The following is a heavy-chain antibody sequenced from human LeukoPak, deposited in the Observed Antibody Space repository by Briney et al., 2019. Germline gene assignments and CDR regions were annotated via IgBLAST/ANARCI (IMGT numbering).Heavy chain of an antibody. D-gene: IGHD3-9*01. V-gene: IGHV1-69*13. J-gene: IGHJ4*02. CDR2: IIPIFGTA. CDR1: GGTFSSYA. Sequence: ASVKVSCKASGGTFSSYAISWVRQAPGQGLEWMGGIIPIFGTANYAQKFQGGVTITADEFTSTAYMELSSLRSEDTAVYYCARGGVEDILTGHFDYWGQGTLVTVSS. CDR3: ARGGVEDILTGHFDY.